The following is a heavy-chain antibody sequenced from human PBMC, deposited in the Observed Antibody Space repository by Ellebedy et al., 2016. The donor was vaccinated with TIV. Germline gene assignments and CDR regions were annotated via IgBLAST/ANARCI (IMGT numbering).Heavy chain of an antibody. CDR1: GDPITGSHW. CDR2: IYPGRSA. V-gene: IGHV4-4*02. Sequence: GSLRLXXAVSGDPITGSHWWSWVRQPPGRGLEWIGEIYPGRSANYNPSLKSRVAMSIDESKNGFSLKLSSVTAADTAVYYCARGSSGDYYYYYYGMDVWGQGTTVTVSS. J-gene: IGHJ6*02. CDR3: ARGSSGDYYYYYYGMDV. D-gene: IGHD4-17*01.